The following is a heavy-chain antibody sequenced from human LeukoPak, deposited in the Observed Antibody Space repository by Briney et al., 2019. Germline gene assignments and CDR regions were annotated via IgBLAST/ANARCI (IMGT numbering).Heavy chain of an antibody. J-gene: IGHJ4*02. CDR2: IYTSGST. CDR1: GGSISSGSYY. V-gene: IGHV4-61*02. CDR3: ATTTIRLGY. Sequence: SETLSLTCTVSGGSISSGSYYWSWIRQPAGKGLEWIGRIYTSGSTYYNPSLKSRVTISVDTSNNQFSLKLSSVTAADTAVYYCATTTIRLGYWGQGTLVTVSS. D-gene: IGHD1-26*01.